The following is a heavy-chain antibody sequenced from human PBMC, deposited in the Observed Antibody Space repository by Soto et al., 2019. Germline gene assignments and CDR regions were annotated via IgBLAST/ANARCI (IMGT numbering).Heavy chain of an antibody. J-gene: IGHJ6*02. CDR2: IIPIFGTA. D-gene: IGHD6-19*01. Sequence: QVQLVQSGAEVKKPGSSMKVSCKASGGTFSSYAISWVRQAPGQGLEWMGGIIPIFGTANYAQKFQGRVTITADESTSTAYMELSSLRSEDTAVYYCASCIAVAGTTPNYYYGMDVWGQGTTVTVSS. CDR1: GGTFSSYA. V-gene: IGHV1-69*01. CDR3: ASCIAVAGTTPNYYYGMDV.